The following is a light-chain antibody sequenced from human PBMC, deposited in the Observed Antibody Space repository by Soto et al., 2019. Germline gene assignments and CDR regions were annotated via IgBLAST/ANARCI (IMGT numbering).Light chain of an antibody. CDR1: SSEIGIYNL. J-gene: IGLJ3*02. CDR2: EVT. CDR3: CSYVGSNTLV. Sequence: QSALTQAASVSGSPGQSITISCTGTSSEIGIYNLVSWYRQYSGKAPELLIYEVTKRPSGVSNRFSGSKSGNTASLTISGLQAEDEADYYCCSYVGSNTLVFGGGTKLTVL. V-gene: IGLV2-23*02.